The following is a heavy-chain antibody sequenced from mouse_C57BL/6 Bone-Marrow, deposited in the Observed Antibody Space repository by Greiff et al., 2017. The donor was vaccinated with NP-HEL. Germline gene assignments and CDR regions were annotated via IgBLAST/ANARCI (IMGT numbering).Heavy chain of an antibody. J-gene: IGHJ2*01. CDR1: GFTFSSYA. Sequence: EVQLVESGGGLVKPGGSLKLSCAASGFTFSSYAMSWVRQTPEKRLEWVATISDGGSYTYYPDNVKGRFTISRDNAKNNLYLQMSHLKSEDTAMYYCARENYYGSSSCFDYWGQGTTLTVSS. D-gene: IGHD1-1*01. CDR3: ARENYYGSSSCFDY. V-gene: IGHV5-4*01. CDR2: ISDGGSYT.